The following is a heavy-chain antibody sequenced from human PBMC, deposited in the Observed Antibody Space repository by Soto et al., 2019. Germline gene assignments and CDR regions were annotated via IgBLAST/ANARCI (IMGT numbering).Heavy chain of an antibody. CDR2: IYPGDSDT. Sequence: GESVKISCMGSGYKVSTWRNSTSYWIAWVRQMPGEGLDWMGIIYPGDSDTRYSPSFQGQVTISADKSINSVYLQWSSLKASDTATYYCARLGFNYDFLSGYYNVHHYYGIDVWGKGTTVTVSS. CDR1: GYKVSTWRNSTSYW. V-gene: IGHV5-51*01. J-gene: IGHJ6*04. D-gene: IGHD3-3*01. CDR3: ARLGFNYDFLSGYYNVHHYYGIDV.